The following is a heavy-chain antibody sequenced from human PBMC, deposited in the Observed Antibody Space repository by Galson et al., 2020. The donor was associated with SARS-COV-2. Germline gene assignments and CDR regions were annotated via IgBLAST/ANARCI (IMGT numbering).Heavy chain of an antibody. CDR3: ARTYYDFWSGHSYYYYMDV. D-gene: IGHD3-3*01. CDR2: ISAYNGNT. J-gene: IGHJ6*03. Sequence: ASVKVSCKASGYTFTSYGISWVRQAPGQGLEWMGWISAYNGNTNYAQKLQGRVTMTTDTSTSTAYMELRSLRSDDTAVYYCARTYYDFWSGHSYYYYMDVWGKGTTVTVSS. V-gene: IGHV1-18*01. CDR1: GYTFTSYG.